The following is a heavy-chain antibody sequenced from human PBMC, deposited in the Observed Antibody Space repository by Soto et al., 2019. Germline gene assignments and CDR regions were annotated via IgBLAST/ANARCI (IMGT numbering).Heavy chain of an antibody. V-gene: IGHV6-1*01. CDR3: ARGLGGIAARLYNWFDP. CDR2: TYYRSKWYN. D-gene: IGHD6-6*01. J-gene: IGHJ5*02. CDR1: GDSVSSNSAA. Sequence: PSQALSLTCAISGDSVSSNSAAWNWIRQSPSRGLEWLGRTYYRSKWYNDYAVSVKSRITINPDTSKNQFSLQLNSVTPEDTAVYYCARGLGGIAARLYNWFDPWGQGTLVTVSS.